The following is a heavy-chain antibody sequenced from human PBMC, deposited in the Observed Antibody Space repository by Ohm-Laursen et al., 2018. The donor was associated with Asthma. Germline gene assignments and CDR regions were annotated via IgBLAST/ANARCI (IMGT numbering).Heavy chain of an antibody. CDR1: GFTFSSYD. D-gene: IGHD3-22*01. CDR3: ARGIPYYYDTSGSAGGAFDV. Sequence: SLRLSCSATGFTFSSYDMHWVRQAPGKGPEWVAMIWFDGTTHYHSDSVKGRFTISGDNSKNELYLEMDSLSGADTAVYYCARGIPYYYDTSGSAGGAFDVWGQGAMVTVSS. V-gene: IGHV3-30*12. J-gene: IGHJ3*01. CDR2: IWFDGTTH.